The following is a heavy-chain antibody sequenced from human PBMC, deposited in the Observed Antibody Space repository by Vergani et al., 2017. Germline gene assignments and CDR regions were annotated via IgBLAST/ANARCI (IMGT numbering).Heavy chain of an antibody. CDR1: GGTFSSYT. V-gene: IGHV1-69*02. J-gene: IGHJ4*02. D-gene: IGHD6-6*01. Sequence: QVQLVQSGAEVKKPGSSVKVSCKASGGTFSSYTISWVRQAPGQGLEWMGRIIPILGIANYAQKFQGRVTITADKSTSTAYMELSSLRSEDTAVYYCARGGGLAARLFDYWGQGTLVTVSS. CDR2: IIPILGIA. CDR3: ARGGGLAARLFDY.